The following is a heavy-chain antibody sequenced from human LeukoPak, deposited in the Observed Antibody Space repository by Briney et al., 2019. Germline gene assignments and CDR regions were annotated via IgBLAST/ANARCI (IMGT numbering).Heavy chain of an antibody. CDR2: IKQDGSEK. J-gene: IGHJ4*02. CDR1: GFTFSSYW. CDR3: ARALRYCSGTSCYRRFDY. D-gene: IGHD2-2*01. Sequence: PGGSLRLSCAASGFTFSSYWMSWVRQAPGKGLEWVANIKQDGSEKYYVDSVKGRFTISRDNAENSLYLQMNSLRAEDTAVYYCARALRYCSGTSCYRRFDYWGQGTLLTVPS. V-gene: IGHV3-7*01.